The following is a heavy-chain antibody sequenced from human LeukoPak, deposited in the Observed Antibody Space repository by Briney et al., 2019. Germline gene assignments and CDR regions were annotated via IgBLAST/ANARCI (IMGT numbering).Heavy chain of an antibody. J-gene: IGHJ5*02. D-gene: IGHD6-13*01. CDR2: INSDGSST. CDR3: ARDWGIAAALFWFDP. V-gene: IGHV3-74*01. CDR1: GFTFSSYG. Sequence: GRSLRLSCAASGFTFSSYGMHWVRQAPGKGLVWVSRINSDGSSTSYADSVKGRFTISRDNAKNTLYLQMNSLRAEDTAVYYCARDWGIAAALFWFDPWGQGTLVTVSS.